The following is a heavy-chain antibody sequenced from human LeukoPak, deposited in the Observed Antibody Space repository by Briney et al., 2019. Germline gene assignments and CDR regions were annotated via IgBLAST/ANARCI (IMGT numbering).Heavy chain of an antibody. CDR2: ISWNSGSI. D-gene: IGHD2-2*02. CDR1: GFTFDDYA. CDR3: AKIYCSSTSCYNHYYYYMDV. V-gene: IGHV3-9*01. Sequence: GGSLRLSCAASGFTFDDYAMHWVRQAPGKGLEWVSGISWNSGSIGYADSVKGRFTISRDNAKNSLYLQMNSLRAEDTAVYYCAKIYCSSTSCYNHYYYYMDVWGKGTTVTVSS. J-gene: IGHJ6*03.